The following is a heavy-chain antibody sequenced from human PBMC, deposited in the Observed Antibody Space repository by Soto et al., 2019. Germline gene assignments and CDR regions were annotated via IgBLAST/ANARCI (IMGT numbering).Heavy chain of an antibody. Sequence: ASVKVSCKASGGTFSSYAISWVRQAPGQGLEWMGGIIPIFGTANYAQKFQGRVTITADESTSTAYMELSSLRSEDTAVYYCARDHRIDPWELFWERGYYGMDVWGQGTTVTVSS. D-gene: IGHD1-26*01. V-gene: IGHV1-69*13. CDR2: IIPIFGTA. CDR3: ARDHRIDPWELFWERGYYGMDV. CDR1: GGTFSSYA. J-gene: IGHJ6*02.